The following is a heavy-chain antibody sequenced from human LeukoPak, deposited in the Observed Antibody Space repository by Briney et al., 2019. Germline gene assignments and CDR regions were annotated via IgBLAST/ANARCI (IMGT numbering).Heavy chain of an antibody. CDR3: AADGYGGAVDY. CDR1: GGSMSSYY. Sequence: SETLSLTCTVSGGSMSSYYWTWIRQPPGKGREWIGYIFNSATTNYNPSLKSRVTISVDTSKNQFSLRLSSVTAAAAAVYYCAADGYGGAVDYWGQGTLVTVSS. D-gene: IGHD5-18*01. J-gene: IGHJ4*02. CDR2: IFNSATT. V-gene: IGHV4-59*08.